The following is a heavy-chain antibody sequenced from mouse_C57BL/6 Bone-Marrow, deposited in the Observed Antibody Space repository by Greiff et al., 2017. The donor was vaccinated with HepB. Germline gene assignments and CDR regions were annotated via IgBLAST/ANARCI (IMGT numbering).Heavy chain of an antibody. V-gene: IGHV1-4*01. CDR3: ARESEYDVYAMDY. J-gene: IGHJ4*01. D-gene: IGHD2-4*01. CDR2: INPSSGYT. Sequence: QVQLKESGAELARPGASVKMSCKASGYTFTSYTMHWVKQRPGQGLEWIGYINPSSGYTKYNQKFKDKATLTADKSSSTAYMQLSSLTSEDSAVYYCARESEYDVYAMDYWGQGTSVTVSS. CDR1: GYTFTSYT.